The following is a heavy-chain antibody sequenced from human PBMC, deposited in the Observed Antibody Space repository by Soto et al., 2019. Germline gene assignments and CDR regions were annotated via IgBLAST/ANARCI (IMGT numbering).Heavy chain of an antibody. CDR3: ATEDRSSSLDD. Sequence: QVQLVQSGAELTVAGSSVRVSCTASGGTFNTYTFSWVRQAPGQGLEWMGRIIPFLGISNYAPQFQGRIMIAANRSTSTTYLDLTGLTSEDTALYYCATEDRSSSLDDWGQGSLVTVSS. CDR2: IIPFLGIS. D-gene: IGHD6-6*01. CDR1: GGTFNTYT. V-gene: IGHV1-69*08. J-gene: IGHJ4*02.